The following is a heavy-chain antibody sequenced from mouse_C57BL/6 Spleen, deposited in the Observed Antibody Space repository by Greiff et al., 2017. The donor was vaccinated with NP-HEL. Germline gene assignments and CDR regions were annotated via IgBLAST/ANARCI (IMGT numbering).Heavy chain of an antibody. CDR1: GYTFTSYW. CDR2: IDPSDSYT. CDR3: ARGGGQLRLGY. J-gene: IGHJ2*01. Sequence: VQLQQPGAELVKPGASVKLSCKASGYTFTSYWMQWVKQRPGQGLEWIGEIDPSDSYTNYNQKFKGKATLTVDTSSSTAYMQLSSLTSEDSAVYYCARGGGQLRLGYWGQGTTLTVSS. D-gene: IGHD3-2*02. V-gene: IGHV1-50*01.